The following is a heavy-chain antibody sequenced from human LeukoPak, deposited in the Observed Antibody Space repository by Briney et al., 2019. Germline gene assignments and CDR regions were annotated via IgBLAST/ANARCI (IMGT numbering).Heavy chain of an antibody. J-gene: IGHJ5*02. Sequence: PGGSLRLSCAASGFTFSSYAMSWVRQAPGKRLEWVSAISGSGGSTYYADSVKGRFTISRDNSKNTLYLQMNSLRAEDTAVYYCAKVPAAYNWFDPWGQGTLVTVSS. CDR1: GFTFSSYA. CDR3: AKVPAAYNWFDP. CDR2: ISGSGGST. V-gene: IGHV3-23*01. D-gene: IGHD2-2*01.